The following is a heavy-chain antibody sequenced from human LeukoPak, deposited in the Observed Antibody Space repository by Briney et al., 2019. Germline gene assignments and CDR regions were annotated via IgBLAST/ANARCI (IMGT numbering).Heavy chain of an antibody. CDR1: GYTFTGYY. J-gene: IGHJ4*02. Sequence: ASVKVSCKASGYTFTGYYMHWVRQAPGQGLEWMGWINPHTGGTNYAQKFQGRVTMTRDTSISTAYMELSGLTSDDTAVYYCARPYCSGGSCHDYFDYWGQGTLVTVSS. CDR3: ARPYCSGGSCHDYFDY. V-gene: IGHV1-2*02. D-gene: IGHD2-15*01. CDR2: INPHTGGT.